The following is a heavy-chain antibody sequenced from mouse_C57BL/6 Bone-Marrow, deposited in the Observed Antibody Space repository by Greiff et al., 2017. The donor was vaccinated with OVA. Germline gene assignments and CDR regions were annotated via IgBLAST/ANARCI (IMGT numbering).Heavy chain of an antibody. D-gene: IGHD2-1*01. CDR1: GFTFSDYG. J-gene: IGHJ4*01. Sequence: EVQGVESGGGLVKPGGSLKLSCAASGFTFSDYGMHWVRQAPEKGLEWVAYISSGSSTIYYADTVKGRFTISRDNAKNTLFLQMTSLRSEDTAMYYCARPPLIYYGSPPFMDYWGQGTSVTVSS. V-gene: IGHV5-17*01. CDR2: ISSGSSTI. CDR3: ARPPLIYYGSPPFMDY.